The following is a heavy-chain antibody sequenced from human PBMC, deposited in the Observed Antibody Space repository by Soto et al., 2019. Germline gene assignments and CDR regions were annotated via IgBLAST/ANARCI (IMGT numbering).Heavy chain of an antibody. CDR2: IYYSGST. J-gene: IGHJ4*02. D-gene: IGHD3-16*02. Sequence: PSETLSLTCTVSGGSISSGGYYWIWIRQHPGKGLEWIGYIYYSGSTYYNPSLKSRVTISVDTSKNQFSLKLSSVTAADTAVYYCARARYDYVWGSYRYLRYYFDYWGQGTLVTVSS. CDR1: GGSISSGGYY. CDR3: ARARYDYVWGSYRYLRYYFDY. V-gene: IGHV4-31*03.